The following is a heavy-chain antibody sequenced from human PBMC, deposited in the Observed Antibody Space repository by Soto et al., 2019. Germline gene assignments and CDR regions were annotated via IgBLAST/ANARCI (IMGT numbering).Heavy chain of an antibody. V-gene: IGHV6-1*01. Sequence: PXQALSLPWAITGDSGSSNSAGWSLVRHSPSRGLEWLGRTYYRSKWYYEYAVSVRGRITINPDTSKNQYSLQLNSVTPEDTAVYFCARGEQYSGRIFDYWGQGTLVAVSS. J-gene: IGHJ4*01. CDR3: ARGEQYSGRIFDY. D-gene: IGHD1-26*01. CDR2: TYYRSKWYY. CDR1: GDSGSSNSAG.